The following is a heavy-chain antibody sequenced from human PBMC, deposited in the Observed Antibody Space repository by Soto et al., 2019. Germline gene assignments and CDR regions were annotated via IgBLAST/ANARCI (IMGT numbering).Heavy chain of an antibody. CDR3: ARDGYSYGAFDY. CDR2: INHSGST. D-gene: IGHD5-18*01. CDR1: GGSFSGYY. Sequence: QVLLQQWGAGLLKPSETLSLTCAVYGGSFSGYYWSWIRQPPGKGLEWIGEINHSGSTNYNPSLKSRVTISVDTSKNQFSLKLSSVTAADTAVYYCARDGYSYGAFDYWGQGTLVTVSS. V-gene: IGHV4-34*01. J-gene: IGHJ4*02.